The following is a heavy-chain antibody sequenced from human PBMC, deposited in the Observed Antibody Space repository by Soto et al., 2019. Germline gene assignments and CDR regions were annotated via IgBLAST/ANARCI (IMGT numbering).Heavy chain of an antibody. J-gene: IGHJ6*02. D-gene: IGHD5-18*01. CDR2: FDPEDGET. CDR3: STADTVLARYGMDV. CDR1: RDTFTSYD. V-gene: IGHV1-24*01. Sequence: ASVKVSCKASRDTFTSYDINWVRQAPGKGLEWMGGFDPEDGETIYAQKFQGRVTMTEDTSTDTAYMELSSLRSEDTAVYYCSTADTVLARYGMDVWGQGTTVTVSS.